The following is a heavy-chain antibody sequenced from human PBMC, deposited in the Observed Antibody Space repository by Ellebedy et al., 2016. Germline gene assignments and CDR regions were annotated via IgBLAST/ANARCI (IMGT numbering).Heavy chain of an antibody. V-gene: IGHV4-30-4*01. D-gene: IGHD6-13*01. CDR1: GGSISSGDYY. CDR3: AGTRGLAAAGTWYYFDY. CDR2: IYYSGST. Sequence: SETLSLTCTVSGGSISSGDYYWSWIRQPPGKGLEWIGYIYYSGSTYYNPSLKSRVTISVDTSKNQFSLKLSSVTAADTAVYYCAGTRGLAAAGTWYYFDYWGQGTLVTVSS. J-gene: IGHJ4*02.